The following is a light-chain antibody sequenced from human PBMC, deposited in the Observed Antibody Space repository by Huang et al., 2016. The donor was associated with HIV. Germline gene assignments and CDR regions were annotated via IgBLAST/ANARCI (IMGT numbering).Light chain of an antibody. CDR2: AAS. CDR3: QQTYSTLT. J-gene: IGKJ3*01. V-gene: IGKV1-39*01. CDR1: QSISTY. Sequence: DIQMTQSPSSLSASVGDRVTITCRASQSISTYLNWYQQKPGKAPKLLIYAASTLQSWVPSRFSGSGSGTDFTLTISSLQPEDVATYYCQQTYSTLTFGPGTKVDIK.